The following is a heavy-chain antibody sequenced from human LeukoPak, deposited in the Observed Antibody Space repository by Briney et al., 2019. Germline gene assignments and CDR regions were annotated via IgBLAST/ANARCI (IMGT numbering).Heavy chain of an antibody. CDR3: ARDSGVFITTLSWFDP. D-gene: IGHD3-3*01. J-gene: IGHJ5*02. V-gene: IGHV1-2*06. Sequence: ASVKVSCKASGYTFSGYYMHWVRQAHGQGLEWMGRINPKSGGTNYAQKFQGRVTMTRDTSISTAYMELSRLRSDDTAVYHCARDSGVFITTLSWFDPWGQGTLVTVSS. CDR1: GYTFSGYY. CDR2: INPKSGGT.